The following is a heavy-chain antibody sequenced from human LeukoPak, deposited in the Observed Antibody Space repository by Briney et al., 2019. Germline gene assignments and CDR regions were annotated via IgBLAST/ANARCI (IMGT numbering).Heavy chain of an antibody. D-gene: IGHD2-15*01. CDR2: IYPGDSDT. J-gene: IGHJ4*02. V-gene: IGHV5-51*01. CDR3: ARLVVVAAPLDY. Sequence: ASVKISCKGSGYSFTSYWIGWVRQMPGKGLEWMGIIYPGDSDTRYSPSFQGQVTISADKSISTAYLQWSSLKASDTAMYYCARLVVVAAPLDYWGQGTLVTVSS. CDR1: GYSFTSYW.